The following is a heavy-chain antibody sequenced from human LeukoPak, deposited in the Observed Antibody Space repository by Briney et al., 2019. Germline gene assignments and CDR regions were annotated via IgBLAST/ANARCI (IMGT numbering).Heavy chain of an antibody. J-gene: IGHJ6*03. D-gene: IGHD6-13*01. Sequence: ASVKVSCKASGYTFTGYYMHWVRQAPGQGLEWMGWINTNTGNPTYAQGFTGRFVFSLDTSVSTAYLQISSLKAEDTAVYYCARGVAAAALNYYYYYMDVWGKGTTVTVSS. CDR3: ARGVAAAALNYYYYYMDV. V-gene: IGHV7-4-1*02. CDR2: INTNTGNP. CDR1: GYTFTGYY.